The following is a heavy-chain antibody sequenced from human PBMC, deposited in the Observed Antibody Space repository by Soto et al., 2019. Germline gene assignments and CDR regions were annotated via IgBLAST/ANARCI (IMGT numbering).Heavy chain of an antibody. V-gene: IGHV3-30*03. CDR1: DFDFSSYG. Sequence: GWSLRLSCAASDFDFSSYGIHLARQAPGKGLEWVAYSSYDGRETFYADSAKGRFTVSKEMSKNTEFLQMNALRHEDTAVYFCARDSGWPILNFDNWGQGTTVTV. CDR3: ARDSGWPILNFDN. D-gene: IGHD3-10*01. J-gene: IGHJ4*02. CDR2: SSYDGRET.